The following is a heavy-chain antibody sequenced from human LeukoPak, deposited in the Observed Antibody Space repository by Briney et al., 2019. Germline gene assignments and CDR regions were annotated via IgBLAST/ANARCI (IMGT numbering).Heavy chain of an antibody. Sequence: GGSLRLSCAASGFTFNSYGMHWVRQAPGKGLEWVAVMWYDGSNKYYADSVKGRFTISRDDSKNTLYLQMNSLRAEDTAMYYCAKGLPPVMKYYFDYWGQGTLVTVSS. CDR1: GFTFNSYG. D-gene: IGHD4-11*01. J-gene: IGHJ4*02. CDR2: MWYDGSNK. CDR3: AKGLPPVMKYYFDY. V-gene: IGHV3-33*03.